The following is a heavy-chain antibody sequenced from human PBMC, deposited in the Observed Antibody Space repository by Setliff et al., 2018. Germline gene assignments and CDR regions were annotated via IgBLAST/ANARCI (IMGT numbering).Heavy chain of an antibody. Sequence: GASVKVSCKTSGYTFTSYDINWVRQATGQGLEWMGWMNPSGDNTNYAQNFQGRVTMTRDTSTGTFYLDLSSLRSEDTAVYYCATLAAALGPWGQGTLVTVSS. D-gene: IGHD6-13*01. V-gene: IGHV1-8*01. CDR2: MNPSGDNT. CDR3: ATLAAALGP. J-gene: IGHJ5*02. CDR1: GYTFTSYD.